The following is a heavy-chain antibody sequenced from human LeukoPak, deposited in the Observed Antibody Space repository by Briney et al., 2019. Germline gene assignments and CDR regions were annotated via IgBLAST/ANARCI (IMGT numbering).Heavy chain of an antibody. Sequence: SETLSLTCTVSGGSISGYYWNWIQQPPGKGLEWIGYIYDSGSTSYNPSLKSRVTISVDTSKNQFSLKLSSVTAADTAVYYCARQLRYYYDSSGYYPYYGMDVWGQGTTVTVSS. D-gene: IGHD3-22*01. V-gene: IGHV4-59*08. CDR3: ARQLRYYYDSSGYYPYYGMDV. CDR2: IYDSGST. J-gene: IGHJ6*02. CDR1: GGSISGYY.